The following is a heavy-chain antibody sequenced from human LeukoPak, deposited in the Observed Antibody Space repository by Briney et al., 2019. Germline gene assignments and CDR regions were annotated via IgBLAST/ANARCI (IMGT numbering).Heavy chain of an antibody. D-gene: IGHD4/OR15-4a*01. J-gene: IGHJ4*02. Sequence: GGSLRLSCEASGFTFRSYWMHWVRQAPGKGLVWVSRINGDGSSTSYADSVKGRFTISRDDSKNTLYLEMNSLRPEDTALYYCAKDERVYGTNAGTLLDYWGQGTLVSVSS. CDR2: INGDGSST. V-gene: IGHV3-74*01. CDR1: GFTFRSYW. CDR3: AKDERVYGTNAGTLLDY.